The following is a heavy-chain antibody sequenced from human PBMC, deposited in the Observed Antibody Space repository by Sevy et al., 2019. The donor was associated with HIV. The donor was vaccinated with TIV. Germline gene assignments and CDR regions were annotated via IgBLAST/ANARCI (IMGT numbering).Heavy chain of an antibody. Sequence: SETLSLTCTVSGGSIGSYYWIWIRQPPGKGLDWMGYLDYSGSTRYNPSLKGRVSISVDTSKSQFSLKMTSVTAADTAVYYCARAGGTTDWGVDVWGQGTTVTVSS. CDR1: GGSIGSYY. CDR2: LDYSGST. V-gene: IGHV4-59*01. D-gene: IGHD2-2*01. J-gene: IGHJ6*02. CDR3: ARAGGTTDWGVDV.